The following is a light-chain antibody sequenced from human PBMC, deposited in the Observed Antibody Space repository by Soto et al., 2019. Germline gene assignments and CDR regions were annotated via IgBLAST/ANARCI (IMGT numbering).Light chain of an antibody. CDR1: QSVSSTF. CDR3: QQYGSSLFS. CDR2: AAS. J-gene: IGKJ3*01. V-gene: IGKV3-20*01. Sequence: EIVLTQSPGTLSLSPEARATLSCRASQSVSSTFLAWYQQKPGQAPRLLIYAASSRATGIPDRFSGSGSGTDFTLTISRLEPEDFAVYYCQQYGSSLFSFGPGTKVDIK.